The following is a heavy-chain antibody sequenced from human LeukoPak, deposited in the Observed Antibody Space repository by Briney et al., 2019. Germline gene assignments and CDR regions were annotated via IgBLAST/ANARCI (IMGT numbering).Heavy chain of an antibody. Sequence: SETLSLTCTVSGGSISSGDYYWSWIRQPPGKGLEWIGYIYYSGSTYYNPSLKSRVTISVDTSKNQFSLKLSSVTAADTAVYYCARAYKKQWLVSNWGQGTLVTVAS. J-gene: IGHJ4*02. CDR1: GGSISSGDYY. V-gene: IGHV4-30-4*08. D-gene: IGHD6-19*01. CDR3: ARAYKKQWLVSN. CDR2: IYYSGST.